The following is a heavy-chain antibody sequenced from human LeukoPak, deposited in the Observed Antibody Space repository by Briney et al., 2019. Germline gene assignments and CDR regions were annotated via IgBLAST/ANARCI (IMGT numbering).Heavy chain of an antibody. J-gene: IGHJ4*02. CDR3: SGGSGFLSDH. CDR1: GFSFSNSY. Sequence: GGSLRLSCVVSGFSFSNSYMTWIRQTPGKGLESLAYISGSGSDIYYADSVKGRFTISRDNAKNSLYLQMNTLRVEDTAVYYCSGGSGFLSDHWGQGTLVTVSS. CDR2: ISGSGSDI. D-gene: IGHD3-22*01. V-gene: IGHV3-11*01.